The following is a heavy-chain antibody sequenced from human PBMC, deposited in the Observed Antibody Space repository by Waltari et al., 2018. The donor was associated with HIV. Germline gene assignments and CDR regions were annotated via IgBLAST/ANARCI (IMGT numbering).Heavy chain of an antibody. D-gene: IGHD2-15*01. J-gene: IGHJ4*02. V-gene: IGHV4-34*01. CDR3: SREGYGGNPANDFDF. CDR1: GGSFSGYY. CDR2: VNHSGNI. Sequence: QVQLQQSGAGLLKPSETLSLTCTVYGGSFSGYYWRWIRQPPGQGLEWMGEVNHSGNINCNPSLKCGLIISVDTSKSQFSLRLKSVTAADTAVYDCSREGYGGNPANDFDFWGQGTLVSVSS.